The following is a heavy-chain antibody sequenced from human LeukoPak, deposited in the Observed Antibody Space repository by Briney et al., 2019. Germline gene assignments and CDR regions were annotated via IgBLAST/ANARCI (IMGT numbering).Heavy chain of an antibody. CDR2: IYYSGST. J-gene: IGHJ3*02. Sequence: GSLRLSCAASGFIFNNAWMSWVRQAPGKGLEWIGYIYYSGSTNYNPSLKSRVTISVDTPKSQFSLKLTSVTAADTAVYYCASLSRGSGAFDIWGQGTMVTVSS. CDR1: GFIFNNAW. D-gene: IGHD1-1*01. V-gene: IGHV4-59*01. CDR3: ASLSRGSGAFDI.